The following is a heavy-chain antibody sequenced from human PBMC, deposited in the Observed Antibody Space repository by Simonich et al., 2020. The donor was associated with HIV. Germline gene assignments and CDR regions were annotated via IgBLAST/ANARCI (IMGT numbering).Heavy chain of an antibody. D-gene: IGHD7-27*01. CDR1: GYSFTNYA. J-gene: IGHJ4*02. V-gene: IGHV7-4-1*02. CDR2: NNTNTGNQ. Sequence: QVQLVQSGSELKKPGASVTVSCKASGYSFTNYAMHWVRQAPGQGHDWMRWNNTNTGNQTYAQAFTGRFVFSLDTSVSTAYLRISGLKAEDTAVYYCATGAPWGIDDWGQGTLVTVSS. CDR3: ATGAPWGIDD.